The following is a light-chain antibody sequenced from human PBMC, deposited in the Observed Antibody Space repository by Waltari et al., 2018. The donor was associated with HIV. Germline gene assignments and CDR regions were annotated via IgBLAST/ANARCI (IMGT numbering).Light chain of an antibody. V-gene: IGLV1-36*01. Sequence: QSVLTQPPSVSDAPGQRVTISCSGGTSNIENYAVNWYQHLPGQAPKLLIYYDDLVSSGVSDRFSASKSCTSASLAISGLQSEDEADYFCAAWDDSLNGYVFGTGTKVTVL. CDR3: AAWDDSLNGYV. CDR2: YDD. J-gene: IGLJ1*01. CDR1: TSNIENYA.